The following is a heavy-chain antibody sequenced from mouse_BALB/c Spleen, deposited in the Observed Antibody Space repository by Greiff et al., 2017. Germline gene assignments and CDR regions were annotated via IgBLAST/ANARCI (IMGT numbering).Heavy chain of an antibody. J-gene: IGHJ4*01. D-gene: IGHD1-1*01. CDR1: GYAFSSYW. V-gene: IGHV1-80*01. Sequence: VKLQESGAELVRPGSSVKISCKASGYAFSSYWMNWVKQRPGQGLEWIGQIYPGDGDTNYNGKFKGIATLTADKSSSTAYMQLSSLTSEDAAVYFCARHCYGSSSYYAMDYWGQGTSVTVSS. CDR3: ARHCYGSSSYYAMDY. CDR2: IYPGDGDT.